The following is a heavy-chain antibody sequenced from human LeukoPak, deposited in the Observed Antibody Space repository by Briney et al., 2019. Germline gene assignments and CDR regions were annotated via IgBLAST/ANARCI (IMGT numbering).Heavy chain of an antibody. J-gene: IGHJ4*02. Sequence: GGSLRLSCAASGFTFSSYSMNWVRQAPGKGLEWVSSISSISTYIYYADSVKGRFTISRDNAKNSLYLQMNSLRAEDTAVYYCARIHIAVAGITDYWGQGTLVTVSS. CDR2: ISSISTYI. CDR1: GFTFSSYS. CDR3: ARIHIAVAGITDY. D-gene: IGHD6-19*01. V-gene: IGHV3-21*01.